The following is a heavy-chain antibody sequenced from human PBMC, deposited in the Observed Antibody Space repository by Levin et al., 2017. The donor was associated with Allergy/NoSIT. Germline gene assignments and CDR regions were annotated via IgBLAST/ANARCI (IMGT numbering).Heavy chain of an antibody. D-gene: IGHD3-10*01. Sequence: GESLKISCAASGFTFSSYWMSWVRQAPGKGLEWVANIKQDGSEKYYVDSVKGRFTISRDNAKNSLYLQMNSLRAEDTAVYYCARDVGYFGQGFGGQHGGGMDGWGQGTTVTVSS. CDR2: IKQDGSEK. J-gene: IGHJ6*02. CDR1: GFTFSSYW. CDR3: ARDVGYFGQGFGGQHGGGMDG. V-gene: IGHV3-7*01.